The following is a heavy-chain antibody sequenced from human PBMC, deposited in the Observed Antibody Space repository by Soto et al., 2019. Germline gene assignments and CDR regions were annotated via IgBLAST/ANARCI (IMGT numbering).Heavy chain of an antibody. V-gene: IGHV4-34*01. J-gene: IGHJ4*02. Sequence: SETLSLTCAVYGGSFSGYYWSWIRQPPGKGLEWIGEINHSGSTNYNPSLKSRVTISVDTSKNQFSLKLSSVTAADTAVYYCARVSLIAVAGSRPFDYWGQGTLVTVSS. CDR1: GGSFSGYY. CDR2: INHSGST. D-gene: IGHD6-19*01. CDR3: ARVSLIAVAGSRPFDY.